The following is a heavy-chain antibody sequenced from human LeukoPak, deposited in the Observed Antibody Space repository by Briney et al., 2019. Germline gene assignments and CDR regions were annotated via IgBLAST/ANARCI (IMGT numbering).Heavy chain of an antibody. CDR3: AKAESVYGSGGSYYFDF. CDR1: GFTFSAYS. V-gene: IGHV3-23*01. J-gene: IGHJ4*02. Sequence: PGGSLRLSCAASGFTFSAYSLNWVRQAPGKGLEWVSAFSGSGGSTYYADSVKGRFTISRDNSKNTLYLQMNSLRAEDTAVYYCAKAESVYGSGGSYYFDFWGQGTLVTVSS. D-gene: IGHD3-10*01. CDR2: FSGSGGST.